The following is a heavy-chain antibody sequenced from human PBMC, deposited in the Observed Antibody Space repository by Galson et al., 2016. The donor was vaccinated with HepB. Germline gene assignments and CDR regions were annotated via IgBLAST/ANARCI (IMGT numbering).Heavy chain of an antibody. CDR1: GFTFSRYG. J-gene: IGHJ4*02. D-gene: IGHD1-26*01. V-gene: IGHV3-30*03. CDR3: VSGEVGGK. CDR2: ISYDGTKK. Sequence: SLRLSCAASGFTFSRYGFHWVRQAPGKGLERVALISYDGTKKNYADSVKGRFTISKDNSNKTLYLQMNSLRAEDTAVYHCVSGEVGGKWGQGTLVTVSS.